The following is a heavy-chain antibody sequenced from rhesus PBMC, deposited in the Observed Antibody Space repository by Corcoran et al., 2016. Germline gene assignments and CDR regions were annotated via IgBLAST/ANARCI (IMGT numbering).Heavy chain of an antibody. J-gene: IGHJ2*01. CDR1: GGSISNDW. CDR2: IHGSGRYT. D-gene: IGHD2-33*01. Sequence: QVQLQESGPGLVKPLDTLSLTCAVSGGSISNDWWTWVRQTPGKGLEWIGSIHGSGRYTALNSSLKSRVTLSVDTARNQIAQKVNSMTAADAARYYGARDLSADSQWHLDLWGPGTPITISS. CDR3: ARDLSADSQWHLDL. V-gene: IGHV4S11*01.